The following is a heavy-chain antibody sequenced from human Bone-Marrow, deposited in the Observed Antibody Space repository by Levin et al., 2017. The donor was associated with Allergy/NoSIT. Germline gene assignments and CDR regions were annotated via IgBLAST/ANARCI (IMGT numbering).Heavy chain of an antibody. CDR3: ARGGTMILVVSYYFDY. Sequence: GGSLRLSCKASGYTFTNLYIHWVRQAPGQGLEWMGIINPSGGSTTYEQKFQDRVTMTRDTSTSTVYMELSNLRSEDSAVYYCARGGTMILVVSYYFDYWGQGTLVTVSS. D-gene: IGHD3-22*01. CDR1: GYTFTNLY. J-gene: IGHJ4*02. CDR2: INPSGGST. V-gene: IGHV1-46*01.